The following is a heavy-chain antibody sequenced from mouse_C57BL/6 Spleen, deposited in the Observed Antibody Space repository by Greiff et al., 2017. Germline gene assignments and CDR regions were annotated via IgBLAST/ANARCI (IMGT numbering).Heavy chain of an antibody. Sequence: QVQLQQPGAELVKPGASVKLSCKASGYTFTSYWMHWVKQRPGQGLEWIGMIHPNSGSTNYNEKFKSKATLTVDKSSSTAYMQLSSLTSEDSAVYYCARSYYYGSSYFADWGKGTLVTVSA. CDR2: IHPNSGST. J-gene: IGHJ3*01. D-gene: IGHD1-1*01. V-gene: IGHV1-64*01. CDR1: GYTFTSYW. CDR3: ARSYYYGSSYFAD.